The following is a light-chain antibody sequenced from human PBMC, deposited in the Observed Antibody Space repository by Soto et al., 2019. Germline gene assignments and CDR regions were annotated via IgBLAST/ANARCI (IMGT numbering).Light chain of an antibody. Sequence: DIQMTQSPSSLSASVGDRVTITCGASQSVSNYLNWFQHKPGRAPKPLIHTASTLRSGVPSRFSGSGSGADFTLTISSLQREDFATYYCQQSYTNPFTFGQGTRLEIK. V-gene: IGKV1-39*01. J-gene: IGKJ5*01. CDR1: QSVSNY. CDR2: TAS. CDR3: QQSYTNPFT.